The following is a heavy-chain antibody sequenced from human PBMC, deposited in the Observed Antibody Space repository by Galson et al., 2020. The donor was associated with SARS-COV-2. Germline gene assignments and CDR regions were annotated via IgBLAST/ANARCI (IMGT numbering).Heavy chain of an antibody. V-gene: IGHV4-4*02. Sequence: SETLSLTCDISGGSISSSNWWSWVRQPPGGGLDWIGEIYHSGSTNYNPALLSRVTISVDKSKNQFSLRLRYVTAADTAVYYCARLPKLNWEPLDYWGQGTLVTVSS. CDR1: GGSISSSNW. D-gene: IGHD1-1*01. J-gene: IGHJ4*02. CDR2: IYHSGST. CDR3: ARLPKLNWEPLDY.